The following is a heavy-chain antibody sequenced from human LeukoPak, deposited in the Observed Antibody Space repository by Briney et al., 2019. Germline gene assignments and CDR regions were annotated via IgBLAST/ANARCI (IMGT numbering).Heavy chain of an antibody. CDR3: AIDFDWLSSFDY. J-gene: IGHJ4*02. D-gene: IGHD3-9*01. CDR1: GGSISSSSYY. V-gene: IGHV4-39*02. CDR2: IYYSGSP. Sequence: SETLSLTCTVSGGSISSSSYYWGWIRQPPGKGLEWIGSIYYSGSPYYNPSLKSRVTISVDTSKNQFSLKLSSVTAADTAVYYCAIDFDWLSSFDYWGQGTLVTVSS.